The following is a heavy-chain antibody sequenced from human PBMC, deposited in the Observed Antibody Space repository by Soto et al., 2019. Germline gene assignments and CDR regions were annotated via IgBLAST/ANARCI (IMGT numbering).Heavy chain of an antibody. CDR3: ARAWGYCSRTSCHGYETYYYYGMDV. CDR2: IIPIFGTA. CDR1: GGTFSSYA. D-gene: IGHD2-2*01. V-gene: IGHV1-69*13. Sequence: SVKVSCKASGGTFSSYAISWVRQAPGQGLEWMGGIIPIFGTANYAQKFQGRVTITADESTSTAYMELSSLRSEDTAVYYCARAWGYCSRTSCHGYETYYYYGMDVWGQGTTVTVSS. J-gene: IGHJ6*02.